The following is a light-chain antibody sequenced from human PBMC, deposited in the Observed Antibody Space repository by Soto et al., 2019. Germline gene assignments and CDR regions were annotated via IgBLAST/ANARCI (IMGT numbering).Light chain of an antibody. CDR1: SSNIGAGSN. J-gene: IGLJ7*01. V-gene: IGLV1-40*01. Sequence: QSVLTQPPSVSGAPGQRITISCTGSSSNIGAGSNVHWYQHLPGTAPKLLIYGNTNRPSGVPDRISASQSGASASLAITGLRTEDEAEYYCQSYDISLSGSVFGGGTQLTVL. CDR3: QSYDISLSGSV. CDR2: GNT.